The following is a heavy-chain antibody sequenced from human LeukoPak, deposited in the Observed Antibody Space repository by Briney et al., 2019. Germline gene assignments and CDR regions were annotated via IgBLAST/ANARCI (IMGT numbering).Heavy chain of an antibody. V-gene: IGHV3-23*01. Sequence: GGSLRLSCAASEFTFSNYAASWVRQAPGKGLEWVSGISGSGGSTFYADSVRGRFTISRDNSKNTLYLQMNSLRAEDTAVYYCAKDREWGTYYRFDYWGQGTLVTVSS. J-gene: IGHJ4*02. CDR2: ISGSGGST. CDR1: EFTFSNYA. CDR3: AKDREWGTYYRFDY. D-gene: IGHD1-26*01.